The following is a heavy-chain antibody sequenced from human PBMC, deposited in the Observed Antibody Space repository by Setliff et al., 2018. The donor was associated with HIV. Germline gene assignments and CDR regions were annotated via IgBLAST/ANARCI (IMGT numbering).Heavy chain of an antibody. Sequence: GSSVKVSCKASRYTPTSYDINWVRQATGQGLEWMGWMNPDSGNTGSAQNFQGRLTITWNTSISTAYMELGSLGFDDTAVYFCARTRSGGSSVYYYYYMDVWGQGTAVTVSS. V-gene: IGHV1-8*01. D-gene: IGHD2-15*01. CDR3: ARTRSGGSSVYYYYYMDV. J-gene: IGHJ6*03. CDR1: RYTPTSYD. CDR2: MNPDSGNT.